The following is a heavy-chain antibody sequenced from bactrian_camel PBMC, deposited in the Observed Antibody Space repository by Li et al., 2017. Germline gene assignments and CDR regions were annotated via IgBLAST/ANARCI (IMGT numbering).Heavy chain of an antibody. D-gene: IGHD1*01. J-gene: IGHJ4*01. V-gene: IGHV3S53*01. CDR2: MNSYDVP. Sequence: HVQLVESGGGSVQTGGSLKLSCEVSGYNLSTDSMAMSWFRQAQGKEREWVASMNSYDVPKYADYVAGRFTISRDNARNTVYLQMDNLNSDDTALYYCVGDAWTWWGQGTQVTVS. CDR1: GYNLSTDS. CDR3: VGDAWTW.